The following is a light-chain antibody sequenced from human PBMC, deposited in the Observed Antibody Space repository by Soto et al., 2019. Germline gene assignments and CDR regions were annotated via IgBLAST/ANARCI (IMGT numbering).Light chain of an antibody. J-gene: IGKJ4*01. CDR3: QQRSNWPLT. V-gene: IGKV3-11*01. CDR2: DAS. Sequence: EIMLTQSPATLSLSPGERATLSCRASQSVSSYLAWYQQKPGQAPRLLIYDASNRATGIPARFSGSGSGTDFTLTISSLEPEDFAVYYCQQRSNWPLTFGGGTTGDIK. CDR1: QSVSSY.